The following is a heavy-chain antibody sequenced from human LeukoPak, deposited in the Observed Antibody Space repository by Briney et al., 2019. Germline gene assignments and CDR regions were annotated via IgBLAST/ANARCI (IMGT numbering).Heavy chain of an antibody. CDR2: ISDTGNT. J-gene: IGHJ4*02. CDR1: GFTLSSYA. D-gene: IGHD2-15*01. Sequence: GGSLRLSCAASGFTLSSYAMSWVRQAPGKGLEWVSAISDTGNTYHADSVKGRFTISRDSSKNTLFLQMNRLRPEDAPVYYCAKAPVTTCRGAFCYPFDYWGLGTLVTVSS. CDR3: AKAPVTTCRGAFCYPFDY. V-gene: IGHV3-23*01.